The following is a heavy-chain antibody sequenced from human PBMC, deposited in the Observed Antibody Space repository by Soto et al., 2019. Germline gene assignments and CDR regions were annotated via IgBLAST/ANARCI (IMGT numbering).Heavy chain of an antibody. Sequence: GGSLRLSCAASGFTFSSYAMSWVRQAPGKGLEWVSAISGSGGSTYYADSVKGRFTISRDNSKNTLYLQMNSLRAEDTAVYYCVKDGEDIVVVPAAIFFDYWGQGTLVTVSS. J-gene: IGHJ4*02. D-gene: IGHD2-2*01. CDR3: VKDGEDIVVVPAAIFFDY. CDR2: ISGSGGST. CDR1: GFTFSSYA. V-gene: IGHV3-23*01.